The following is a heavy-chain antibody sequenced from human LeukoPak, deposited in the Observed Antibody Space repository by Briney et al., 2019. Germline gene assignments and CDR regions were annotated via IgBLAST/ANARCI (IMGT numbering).Heavy chain of an antibody. CDR2: IYSGGST. D-gene: IGHD6-13*01. J-gene: IGHJ6*02. CDR3: ARCIAAAGNYYGMDV. V-gene: IGHV3-53*01. Sequence: GGSLRLSCAASGFTVSSNYMSWVRQAPGKGLEWVSVIYSGGSTYYADSVKGRFTISRDNSKNTLYLQMSSLRAEDTAVYYCARCIAAAGNYYGMDVWGQETTVTVSS. CDR1: GFTVSSNY.